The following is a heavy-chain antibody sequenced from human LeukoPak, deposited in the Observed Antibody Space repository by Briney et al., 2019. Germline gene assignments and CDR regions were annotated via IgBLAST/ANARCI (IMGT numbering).Heavy chain of an antibody. J-gene: IGHJ3*02. V-gene: IGHV4-61*01. CDR1: VCSVSSGSYY. D-gene: IGHD2-2*01. CDR3: ARAGYCSSKRLGCIDAFDI. CDR2: IYYSGST. Sequence: SETLSLTCTVSVCSVSSGSYYWSSIRQPPGKGLEWIGYIYYSGSTNYNPSLKSRVTISVDTSKNQFSLKLSSVTAADTAVYYCARAGYCSSKRLGCIDAFDIWGQGTMVTVSS.